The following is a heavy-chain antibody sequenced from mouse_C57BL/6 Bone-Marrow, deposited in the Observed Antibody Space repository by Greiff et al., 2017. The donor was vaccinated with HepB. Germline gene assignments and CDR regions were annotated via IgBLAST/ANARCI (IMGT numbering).Heavy chain of an antibody. CDR3: ARGGYGSSFQLAWFAY. J-gene: IGHJ3*01. CDR1: GYSITSGYY. D-gene: IGHD1-1*01. CDR2: ISYDGSN. Sequence: VQLQQSGPGLVKPSQSLSLTCSVTGYSITSGYYWNWIRQFPGNKLEWMGYISYDGSNNYNPSLKNRISITRDTSKNQFFLKLNSVTTEDTATYYCARGGYGSSFQLAWFAYWGQGTLVTVSA. V-gene: IGHV3-6*01.